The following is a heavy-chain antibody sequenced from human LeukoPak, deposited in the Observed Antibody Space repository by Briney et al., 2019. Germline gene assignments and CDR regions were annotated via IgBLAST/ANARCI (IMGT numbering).Heavy chain of an antibody. V-gene: IGHV1-18*01. CDR1: GYTFTSYG. J-gene: IGHJ6*03. CDR2: ISAYNGNT. CDR3: ARGGARQDIVVVPAAKGVGYYYYYYMDV. D-gene: IGHD2-2*01. Sequence: ASVKVSCKASGYTFTSYGISWVRQAPGQGLEWMGWISAYNGNTNYAQKLQGRVTMTTDTSTSTAYMELRSLRSDDTAVYYCARGGARQDIVVVPAAKGVGYYYYYYMDVWGKGTTVTVSS.